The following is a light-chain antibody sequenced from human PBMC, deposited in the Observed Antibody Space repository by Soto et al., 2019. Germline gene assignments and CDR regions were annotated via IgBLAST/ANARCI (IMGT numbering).Light chain of an antibody. CDR2: GAS. J-gene: IGKJ2*01. CDR1: QSLRSS. Sequence: VMTQSPATLSVSPGERATLSCRASQSLRSSLGWYQEKPGQAPRLLIYGASTRATGIPDRFSGSGSGTDFTLTISRLEPEDFAMYYCQQYGTSPQTFGQGTKVDI. CDR3: QQYGTSPQT. V-gene: IGKV3-20*01.